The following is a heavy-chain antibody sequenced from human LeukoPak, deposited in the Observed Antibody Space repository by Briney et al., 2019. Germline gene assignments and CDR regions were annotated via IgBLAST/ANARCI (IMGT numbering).Heavy chain of an antibody. CDR2: ISSSGSTI. J-gene: IGHJ3*02. CDR1: GFTVSSNY. Sequence: GGSLRLSCAACGFTVSSNYMSWVRQAPGKGLEWVSYISSSGSTIYYADSVKGRFTISRDNAKDSLYLQMNSLRAEDTAVYYCARVGWELLGAFDIWGQGTMVTVSS. V-gene: IGHV3-11*04. D-gene: IGHD3-10*01. CDR3: ARVGWELLGAFDI.